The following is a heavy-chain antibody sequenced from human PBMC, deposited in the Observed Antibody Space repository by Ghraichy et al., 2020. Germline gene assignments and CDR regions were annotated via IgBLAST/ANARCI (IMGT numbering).Heavy chain of an antibody. D-gene: IGHD6-13*01. CDR1: GDSVSNNTAA. Sequence: SQTLSLTCVISGDSVSNNTAAWNWIRQSPSRGLEWLGRTYYRSKWYNDYAVSVKSRITINPDTSKNQFSLQLNSVTPEDTAGYYCARGSYPSTWSWGQGTLVTVSS. V-gene: IGHV6-1*01. CDR2: TYYRSKWYN. CDR3: ARGSYPSTWS. J-gene: IGHJ4*02.